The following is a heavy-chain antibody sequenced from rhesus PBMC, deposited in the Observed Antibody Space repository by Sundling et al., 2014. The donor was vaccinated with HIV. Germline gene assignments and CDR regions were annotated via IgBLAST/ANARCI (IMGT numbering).Heavy chain of an antibody. Sequence: EVQLVESGGGLAKPGGSLTLSCTASGFTFSDYYMSWVRQAPGKGPEWVGFIRNKANGGTAEYAASVKGRFTISRDDSKSIASLQMNSLKTEDTAVYYCARVHSLDWLPYWNFDLWGPGTPISISS. D-gene: IGHD3-3*01. J-gene: IGHJ2*01. CDR3: ARVHSLDWLPYWNFDL. CDR2: IRNKANGGTA. V-gene: IGHV3-116*02. CDR1: GFTFSDYY.